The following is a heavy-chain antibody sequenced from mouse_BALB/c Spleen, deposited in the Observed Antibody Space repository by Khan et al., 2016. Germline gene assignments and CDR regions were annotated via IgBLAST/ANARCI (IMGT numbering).Heavy chain of an antibody. V-gene: IGHV2-9*02. Sequence: QVQLKQSGPGLVAPSQSLSITCTVSGFSLTNSGVHWVRQPPRKGLDWLGVIWAGGSTDYNSALMSRLSITRDTTQNQVFLKMNSVPADYTAMCYCARDDQDFDAWFASWGQGTLVTVSA. CDR2: IWAGGST. CDR3: ARDDQDFDAWFAS. J-gene: IGHJ3*01. CDR1: GFSLTNSG.